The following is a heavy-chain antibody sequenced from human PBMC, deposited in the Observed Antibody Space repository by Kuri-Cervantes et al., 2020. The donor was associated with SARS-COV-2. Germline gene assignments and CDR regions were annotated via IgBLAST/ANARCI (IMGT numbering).Heavy chain of an antibody. Sequence: ASVKVSCKASGYTFTSYAMHWVRQAPGQRLEWMGWINAGNGNTKYSQKFQGRVTITRDTSASTAYMELSSLRSEDTAVYYCARGGLATTRDFDYWGQGTLVTVSS. D-gene: IGHD5-24*01. J-gene: IGHJ4*02. V-gene: IGHV1-3*01. CDR3: ARGGLATTRDFDY. CDR2: INAGNGNT. CDR1: GYTFTSYA.